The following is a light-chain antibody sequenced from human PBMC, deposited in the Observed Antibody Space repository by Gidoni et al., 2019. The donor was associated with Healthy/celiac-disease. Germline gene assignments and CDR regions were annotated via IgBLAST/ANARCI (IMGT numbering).Light chain of an antibody. CDR3: QQYGSSPPEYT. CDR1: QSVSSSY. CDR2: GSS. V-gene: IGKV3-20*01. J-gene: IGKJ2*01. Sequence: EIVLTQSPGTLSLSPGERATLSCRASQSVSSSYLAWYQQKPGQAPRLLIYGSSSRATGIPDRFSGSGSGTDFTLTISRLGPEDVAVYYCQQYGSSPPEYTFGQGTKLEIK.